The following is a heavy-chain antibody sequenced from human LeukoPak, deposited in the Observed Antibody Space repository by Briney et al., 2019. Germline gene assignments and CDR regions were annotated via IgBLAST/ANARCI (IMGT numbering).Heavy chain of an antibody. J-gene: IGHJ4*02. CDR2: ISYDGSNK. CDR1: GFTFSTYG. D-gene: IGHD4-17*01. CDR3: ARGGTATTPPFEY. V-gene: IGHV3-30*03. Sequence: GRSLRLSCAASGFTFSTYGMHWVRQAPGKGLEWVAVISYDGSNKYYADSVKGRFTVSRDNSKNTLYLQMNSLRAEDTAVYYCARGGTATTPPFEYWGQGALVTVSS.